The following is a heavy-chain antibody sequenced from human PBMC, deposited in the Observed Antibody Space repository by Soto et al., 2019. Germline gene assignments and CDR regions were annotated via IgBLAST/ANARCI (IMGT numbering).Heavy chain of an antibody. CDR3: ASEESWHGYYYYGMDV. V-gene: IGHV1-69*12. CDR2: IIPIFGTA. CDR1: GGTFSSYA. J-gene: IGHJ6*02. D-gene: IGHD6-13*01. Sequence: QVQLVQSGAEVKKPGSSVKVSCKASGGTFSSYAISWVRQAPGQGLEWMGGIIPIFGTANYAQKFQGRVTITADESTSTAYMELSSLRSEDTAVYYCASEESWHGYYYYGMDVWGQGTTVTVSS.